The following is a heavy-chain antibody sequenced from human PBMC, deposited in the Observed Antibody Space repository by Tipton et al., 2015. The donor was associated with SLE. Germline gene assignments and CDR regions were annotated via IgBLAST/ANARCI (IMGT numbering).Heavy chain of an antibody. CDR1: GGSINTSDYF. CDR3: ARLTATGPYNYCFDAMDV. Sequence: TLSLTCTVSGGSINTSDYFWGWIRQPPGKGLEWIGIVYYSGITYYNPSLQSRISMSVDTSKNQFSLKLNSVTAADSAVFFCARLTATGPYNYCFDAMDVCGQGTTVGVSS. J-gene: IGHJ6*02. V-gene: IGHV4-39*07. D-gene: IGHD1-1*01. CDR2: VYYSGIT.